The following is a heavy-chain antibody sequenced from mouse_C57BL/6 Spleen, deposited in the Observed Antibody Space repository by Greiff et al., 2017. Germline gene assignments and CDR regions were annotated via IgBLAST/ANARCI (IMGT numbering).Heavy chain of an antibody. D-gene: IGHD2-10*01. J-gene: IGHJ4*01. V-gene: IGHV1-54*01. CDR3: ARSYSSMDD. Sequence: QVQLQQSGAELVRPGTSVKVSCKASGYAFTNYLIEWVKQRPGQGLEWIGVINPGSGGTNYNEKFKGKATLTADKSSSTAYMQPRSLTSEDSAVYFCARSYSSMDDWGQGTSVTVSS. CDR2: INPGSGGT. CDR1: GYAFTNYL.